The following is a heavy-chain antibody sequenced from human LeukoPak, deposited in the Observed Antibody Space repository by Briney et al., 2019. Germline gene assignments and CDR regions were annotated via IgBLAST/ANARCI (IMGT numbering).Heavy chain of an antibody. V-gene: IGHV3-66*01. CDR3: ARAQYYYGSGDLN. CDR2: IYSGGST. Sequence: GGSLRLSCTASGFSFDEHGMSWVRHVPGKGLEWVSVIYSGGSTYYADSVKGRFTISRDNSKNTLYLQMNSLRAEDTAVYYCARAQYYYGSGDLNWGQGTTVTVSS. D-gene: IGHD3-10*01. J-gene: IGHJ6*02. CDR1: GFSFDEHG.